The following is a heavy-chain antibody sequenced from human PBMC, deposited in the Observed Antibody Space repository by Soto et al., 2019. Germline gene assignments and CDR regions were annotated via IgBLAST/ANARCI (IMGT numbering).Heavy chain of an antibody. D-gene: IGHD1-1*01. V-gene: IGHV4-4*02. CDR2: TSYRGTA. Sequence: QVQLQESDPGLVEPSETLSLTCAVSGGSISETYWWCWGRQLPGKGLQWIGETSYRGTAHYNPSLRSRVTISMDTSRNQISLSLISVTAADAASYYCARHVGVPGTRGFDYWGQGTRVTVSS. J-gene: IGHJ4*02. CDR3: ARHVGVPGTRGFDY. CDR1: GGSISETYW.